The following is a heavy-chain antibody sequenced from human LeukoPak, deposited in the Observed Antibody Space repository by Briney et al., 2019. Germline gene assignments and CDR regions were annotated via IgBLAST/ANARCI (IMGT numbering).Heavy chain of an antibody. Sequence: ASVKVSCKASGYTFTSYDINWVRQATGQGLEWMGWMNPNSGNTGYAQKFQGRVTMTRNTSISTAYMELSGLRSEDTAVYYCALCSGGSCYLYYFDYWGQGTLVTVSS. CDR3: ALCSGGSCYLYYFDY. CDR1: GYTFTSYD. D-gene: IGHD2-15*01. CDR2: MNPNSGNT. V-gene: IGHV1-8*01. J-gene: IGHJ4*02.